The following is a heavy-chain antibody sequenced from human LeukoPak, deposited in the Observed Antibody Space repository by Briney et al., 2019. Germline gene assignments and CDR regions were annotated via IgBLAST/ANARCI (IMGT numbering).Heavy chain of an antibody. V-gene: IGHV4-59*11. Sequence: SETLSLTCKVSVGSMSSHYWSWIRQPPGAGREGIGDIYYSGSTNYNPSLNSRVTISLDTSKNQFSLNLRSVTAADTAVYYCAGDDGSGYSTLGYWGQGTLVTVSS. CDR1: VGSMSSHY. CDR3: AGDDGSGYSTLGY. CDR2: IYYSGST. D-gene: IGHD3-3*01. J-gene: IGHJ4*02.